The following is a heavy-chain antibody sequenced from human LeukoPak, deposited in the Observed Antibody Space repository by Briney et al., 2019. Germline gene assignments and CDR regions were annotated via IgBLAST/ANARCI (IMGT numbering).Heavy chain of an antibody. D-gene: IGHD3-22*01. CDR2: ISGSGGST. CDR1: GFTFSSYA. V-gene: IGHV3-23*01. CDR3: ASGGYYYDSSGYTDY. Sequence: PGGSLRLSCAASGFTFSSYAMSWVRQAPGKGLEWVSAISGSGGSTYYADSVKGRFTISRDNSKNTLYLQMNSLRAEDTAVYYCASGGYYYDSSGYTDYWGQGTLVTVSS. J-gene: IGHJ4*02.